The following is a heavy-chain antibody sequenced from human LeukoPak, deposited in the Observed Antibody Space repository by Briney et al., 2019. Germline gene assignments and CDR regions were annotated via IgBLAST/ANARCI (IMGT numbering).Heavy chain of an antibody. CDR3: ARSARSSSWF. CDR1: GGSFSGYY. J-gene: IGHJ4*02. V-gene: IGHV4-34*01. CDR2: INHSGST. Sequence: SETLSLTCAVYGGSFSGYYWSWIRQPPGKGLEWIGEINHSGSTNYNPSLKSRVTISVDTSKNQFSLKLSSVTAADTAVYYCARSARSSSWFWGQGTLVTVSS. D-gene: IGHD6-13*01.